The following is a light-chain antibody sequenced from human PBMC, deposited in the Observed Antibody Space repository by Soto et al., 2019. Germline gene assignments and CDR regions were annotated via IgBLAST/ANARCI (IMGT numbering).Light chain of an antibody. CDR1: SSDVRSYNV. CDR2: DNT. Sequence: QSALTQPASVSGSPGQTITISCTGTSSDVRSYNVVSWYQHHPGKAPTLMIYDNTKRPSGASDRFSGSKSGNTASLTISGVQTEDDAHYYCCSYAGSNTLVFGGGTKLTVL. V-gene: IGLV2-23*01. J-gene: IGLJ2*01. CDR3: CSYAGSNTLV.